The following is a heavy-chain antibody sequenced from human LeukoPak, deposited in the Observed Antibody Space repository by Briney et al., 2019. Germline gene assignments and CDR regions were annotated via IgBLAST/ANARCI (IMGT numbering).Heavy chain of an antibody. CDR1: GGSISSGGYY. J-gene: IGHJ6*02. CDR3: ARDRSGGCSGGSCYSSYYYGMDV. CDR2: IYYSGST. Sequence: SETLSLTCTVSGGSISSGGYYWSWIRQHPGKGLEWNGYIYYSGSTYYNPSLKSRVTISVVTSKNQFSLKLSSVTAADTAVYYCARDRSGGCSGGSCYSSYYYGMDVWGQGTTVTVSS. V-gene: IGHV4-31*03. D-gene: IGHD2-15*01.